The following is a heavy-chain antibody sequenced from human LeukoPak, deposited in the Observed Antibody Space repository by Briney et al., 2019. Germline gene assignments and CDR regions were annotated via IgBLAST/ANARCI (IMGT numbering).Heavy chain of an antibody. V-gene: IGHV4-59*08. CDR2: ISNNGKT. CDR3: ARRIYSGTVRHLLYSFMDV. Sequence: WETLSLTCTVSGASISSSSWTWIRQSPGKGLESLGFISNNGKTKYKSSFEGRVSMSLDTSKSQFSLTLSSVTAADTAVYFCARRIYSGTVRHLLYSFMDVWGKGTTVIVS. D-gene: IGHD2-21*01. CDR1: GASISSSS. J-gene: IGHJ6*03.